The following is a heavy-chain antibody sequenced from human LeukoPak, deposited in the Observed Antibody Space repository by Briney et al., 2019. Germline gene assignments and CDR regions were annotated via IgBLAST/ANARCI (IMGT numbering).Heavy chain of an antibody. J-gene: IGHJ4*02. CDR1: GFDFRNYW. D-gene: IGHD3-10*01. CDR3: ANVWFGEGGDY. V-gene: IGHV3-23*01. Sequence: GGSLRLSCAASGFDFRNYWMHWVRQAPGKELEWVSAISGSGGSTYYADSVKGRFTISRDNSKNTLYLQMNSLRAEDTAVYYCANVWFGEGGDYWGQGTLVTVSS. CDR2: ISGSGGST.